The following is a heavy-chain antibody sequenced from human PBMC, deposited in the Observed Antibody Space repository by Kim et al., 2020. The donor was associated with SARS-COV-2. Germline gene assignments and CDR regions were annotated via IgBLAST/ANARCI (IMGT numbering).Heavy chain of an antibody. D-gene: IGHD3-3*01. J-gene: IGHJ4*02. CDR3: ARAGYDFWSGYFDY. V-gene: IGHV3-33*01. Sequence: GGSLILSCAASGFTFSSYGMHWVRQAPGKGLEWVAVIWYDGSNKYYADSVKGRFTISRDNSKNTLYLQMNSLRAEDTAVYYCARAGYDFWSGYFDYWGQGTLVTVSS. CDR2: IWYDGSNK. CDR1: GFTFSSYG.